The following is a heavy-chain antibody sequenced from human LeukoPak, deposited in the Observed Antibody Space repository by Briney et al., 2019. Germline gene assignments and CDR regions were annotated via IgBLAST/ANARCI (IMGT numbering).Heavy chain of an antibody. J-gene: IGHJ6*03. CDR1: GFTFSSYW. Sequence: PGGSLRLSCAASGFTFSSYWMHWVRQAPGKGLVWVSRINSDGRSTSYANSVKGRFTISRDNAKNTLYLQMNSLRAEDTAVYYCARGRPRTYYYYYMDVWGKGTTVTVSS. CDR3: ARGRPRTYYYYYMDV. V-gene: IGHV3-74*01. CDR2: INSDGRST.